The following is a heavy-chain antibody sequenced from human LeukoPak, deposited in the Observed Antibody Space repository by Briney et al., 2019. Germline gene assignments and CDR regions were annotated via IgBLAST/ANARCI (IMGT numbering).Heavy chain of an antibody. Sequence: GGSLRLSCAASGFTFRSYSMSWVRQAPGKGLEWVSYISSSSSTIHYADSVKGRFTISRDNAKNSLYLQMSSLRAEDTAVYYCARGLVGGYYSSSFWGQGTLVTVSS. D-gene: IGHD6-13*01. CDR2: ISSSSSTI. CDR3: ARGLVGGYYSSSF. J-gene: IGHJ4*02. V-gene: IGHV3-48*04. CDR1: GFTFRSYS.